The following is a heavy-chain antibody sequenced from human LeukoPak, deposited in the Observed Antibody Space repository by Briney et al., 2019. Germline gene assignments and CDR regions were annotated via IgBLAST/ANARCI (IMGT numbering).Heavy chain of an antibody. Sequence: PSETLSLTCTVSGGSISSYYWSCIRQPPGKGLEWIGYIYYSGSTNYNPSLKSRVTISVDTSKNQFSLKLSSVTAADTAVYYCARHWGGSYYGDAFDIWGQGTMVTVSS. V-gene: IGHV4-59*08. J-gene: IGHJ3*02. CDR1: GGSISSYY. CDR2: IYYSGST. D-gene: IGHD1-26*01. CDR3: ARHWGGSYYGDAFDI.